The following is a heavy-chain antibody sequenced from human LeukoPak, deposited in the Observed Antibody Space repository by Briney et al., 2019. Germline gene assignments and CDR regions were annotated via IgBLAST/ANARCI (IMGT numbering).Heavy chain of an antibody. CDR1: GFTFSSYG. CDR3: AKDAHRRKYYYYYYMDV. Sequence: GGSLRLSCAASGFTFSSYGMSWVRQAPGKGLEWVSGISGSGGRTYYADFVKGRFTISRDNSKNTLFLQMNSLRAEDTALYYCAKDAHRRKYYYYYYMDVWGKGTTVTISS. J-gene: IGHJ6*03. V-gene: IGHV3-23*01. CDR2: ISGSGGRT.